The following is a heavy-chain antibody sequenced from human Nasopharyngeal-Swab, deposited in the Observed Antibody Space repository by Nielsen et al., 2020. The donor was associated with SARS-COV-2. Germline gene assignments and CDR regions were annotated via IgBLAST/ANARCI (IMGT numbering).Heavy chain of an antibody. CDR1: GGSISSYY. Sequence: SETLSLTCTASGGSISSYYWSWIRQPPGKGLEWIGYIYYSGSTNYNPSLKSRVTISVDTSKNQFSLKLSSVTAADTAVYYCARSIVVVPAGFDYWGQGTLVTVSS. CDR2: IYYSGST. V-gene: IGHV4-59*01. J-gene: IGHJ4*02. D-gene: IGHD2-2*01. CDR3: ARSIVVVPAGFDY.